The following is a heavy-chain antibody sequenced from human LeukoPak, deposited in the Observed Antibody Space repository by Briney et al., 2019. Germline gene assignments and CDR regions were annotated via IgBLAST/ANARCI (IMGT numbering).Heavy chain of an antibody. J-gene: IGHJ4*02. CDR1: GGSISSYY. CDR3: ASTIAARPAHYNY. CDR2: IYTSGST. Sequence: SETPSLTCTVSGGSISSYYWSWIRQPPGKGLEWIGYIYTSGSTNYNPSLKSRVTISVDTSKNQFSLKLSSVTAADTAVYYCASTIAARPAHYNYWGQGTLVTVSS. V-gene: IGHV4-4*09. D-gene: IGHD6-6*01.